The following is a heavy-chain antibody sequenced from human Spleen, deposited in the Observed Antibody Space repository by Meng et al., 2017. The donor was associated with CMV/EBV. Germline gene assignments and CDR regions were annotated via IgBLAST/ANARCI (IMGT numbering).Heavy chain of an antibody. Sequence: ETLSLTCAASGFTFSSYAMSWVRQAPGKGLEWVSAISGSGGSTYYADSVKGRFTISRDNSKNTLYLQMNSLRAEDTAVYYCAKDLYCSGGSCPLNWFDPWGQGTLVTVSS. D-gene: IGHD2-15*01. CDR3: AKDLYCSGGSCPLNWFDP. CDR1: GFTFSSYA. J-gene: IGHJ5*02. CDR2: ISGSGGST. V-gene: IGHV3-23*01.